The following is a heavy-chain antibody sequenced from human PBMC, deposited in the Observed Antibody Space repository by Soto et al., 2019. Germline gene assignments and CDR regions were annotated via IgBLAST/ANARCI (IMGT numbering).Heavy chain of an antibody. D-gene: IGHD7-27*01. CDR2: ISYDGTNK. Sequence: QVQLVESGGGVVQPGRSLRLSCAASGFSFSISPMHWVRQAPGKGPEWVALISYDGTNKFYADSVKGRFTICRDNSKSTLYLQVDSLRPQDAAVYYCARDPKTSGGQHWAFNYFDSWGQGTLVTVSS. CDR1: GFSFSISP. CDR3: ARDPKTSGGQHWAFNYFDS. V-gene: IGHV3-30-3*01. J-gene: IGHJ4*02.